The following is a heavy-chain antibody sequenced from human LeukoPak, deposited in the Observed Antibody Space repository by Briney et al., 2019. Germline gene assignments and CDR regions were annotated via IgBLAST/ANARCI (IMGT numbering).Heavy chain of an antibody. CDR2: IYTSGST. CDR1: GGSISSGGYY. V-gene: IGHV4-61*02. D-gene: IGHD6-19*01. J-gene: IGHJ4*02. Sequence: SQTLSLTCTVSGGSISSGGYYWSWIRQPAGKGLEWIGRIYTSGSTNYNPSLKSRVTISVDTPKSQFSLKLSSVTAADTAVYYCARSLNSGWYYFDYWGQGTLVTVSS. CDR3: ARSLNSGWYYFDY.